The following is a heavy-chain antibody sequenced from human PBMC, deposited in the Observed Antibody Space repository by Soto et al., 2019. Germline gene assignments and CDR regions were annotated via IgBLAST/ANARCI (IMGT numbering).Heavy chain of an antibody. V-gene: IGHV1-3*01. CDR1: GYTFTSYY. D-gene: IGHD3-16*01. Sequence: AASVKVSCKASGYTFTSYYMHWVRQAPGQRLEWMGWINAGNGNTKYSQKFQGRVTITRDTSASTAYMELSSLRSEDTAVYYCARVLITPGVEGFQHWGQGTLVTVSS. J-gene: IGHJ1*01. CDR2: INAGNGNT. CDR3: ARVLITPGVEGFQH.